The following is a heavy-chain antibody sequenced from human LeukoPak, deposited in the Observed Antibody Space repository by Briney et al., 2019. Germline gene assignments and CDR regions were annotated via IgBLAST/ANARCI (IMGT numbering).Heavy chain of an antibody. J-gene: IGHJ4*02. CDR1: GFSLRTRGVG. D-gene: IGHD3-22*01. Sequence: SGPTLVNPTQTLTLTCTFSGFSLRTRGVGVGWIRQPPAKALEWLDLHYLHGDKSFSPSLKSRLTITKDTSKNQVVLTMTNMDPVDTATYYCAHRRSYYDSSGYYYVTPPSYYFDYWGQGTLVTVSA. CDR3: AHRRSYYDSSGYYYVTPPSYYFDY. CDR2: HYLHGDK. V-gene: IGHV2-5*01.